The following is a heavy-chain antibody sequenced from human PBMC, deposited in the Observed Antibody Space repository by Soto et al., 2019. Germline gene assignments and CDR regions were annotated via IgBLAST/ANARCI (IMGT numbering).Heavy chain of an antibody. J-gene: IGHJ6*04. D-gene: IGHD3-10*02. Sequence: EVQLVESGGGLVQPGGSLRLSCAASGFTLSGRSMHWVRQAPGKGLVWVSGIDNAGTDSTYADSVKGRFTSSRDNAKNMLYLQMNSLRVADTAVYYCARGLFGPDVWGKGTKVTVSS. CDR2: IDNAGTDS. CDR3: ARGLFGPDV. CDR1: GFTLSGRS. V-gene: IGHV3-74*01.